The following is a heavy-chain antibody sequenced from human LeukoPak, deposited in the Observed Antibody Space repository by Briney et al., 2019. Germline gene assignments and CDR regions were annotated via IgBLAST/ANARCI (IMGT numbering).Heavy chain of an antibody. CDR3: ARDSGYSSSWYATEY. D-gene: IGHD6-13*01. V-gene: IGHV1-18*01. Sequence: ASVKVSCKPSGYTFTSYFISWVRQAPGQGREWMGWISAYNGNTNYAQKLQGRVTMTTDTSTGTAYMELRSLRPDDTAGDYLARDSGYSSSWYATEYWGQGSLVTVSS. J-gene: IGHJ4*02. CDR2: ISAYNGNT. CDR1: GYTFTSYF.